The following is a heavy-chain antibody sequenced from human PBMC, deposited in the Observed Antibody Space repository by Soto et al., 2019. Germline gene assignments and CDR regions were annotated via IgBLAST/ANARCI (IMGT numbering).Heavy chain of an antibody. CDR2: ISSSSSTI. CDR3: ARVEIGDSSGWYNQIDY. CDR1: GFTFSSYS. J-gene: IGHJ4*02. V-gene: IGHV3-48*02. D-gene: IGHD6-19*01. Sequence: GGSLRLSCAASGFTFSSYSMNWVRQAPGKGLEWVSYISSSSSTIYYADSVKGRFTISRDNAKNSLYLQMNSLGDEDTAVYYCARVEIGDSSGWYNQIDYWGQGTLVTVSS.